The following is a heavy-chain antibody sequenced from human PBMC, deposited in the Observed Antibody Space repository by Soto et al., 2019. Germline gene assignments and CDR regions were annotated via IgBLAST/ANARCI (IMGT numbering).Heavy chain of an antibody. CDR2: IYSGGST. Sequence: GGSLRLSWAASGFTVSSNYMSWVRQAPGKGLEWVSVIYSGGSTYYADSVKGRFTISRHNSKNTLYLQMNSLSAEDTAVYYCAGRGYSYGPPQHAYWGQGTLVTVSS. CDR1: GFTVSSNY. D-gene: IGHD5-18*01. CDR3: AGRGYSYGPPQHAY. J-gene: IGHJ4*02. V-gene: IGHV3-53*04.